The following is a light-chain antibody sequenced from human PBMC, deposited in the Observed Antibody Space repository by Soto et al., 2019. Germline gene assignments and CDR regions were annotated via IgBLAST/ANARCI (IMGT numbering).Light chain of an antibody. J-gene: IGKJ1*01. CDR2: GAS. CDR1: QSVSNN. CDR3: QQYNNWPQT. Sequence: EIVMTQSPATLSVSPGERATLSCRASQSVSNNLAWYQQKPGQAPRLLIYGASTRATGIPARFSGSGSGTEFTLNISSLQSEDFAVYYCQQYNNWPQTFGQGTQGEIK. V-gene: IGKV3-15*01.